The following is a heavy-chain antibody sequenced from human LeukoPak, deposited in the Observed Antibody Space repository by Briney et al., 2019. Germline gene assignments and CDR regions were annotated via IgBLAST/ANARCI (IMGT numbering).Heavy chain of an antibody. V-gene: IGHV3-11*01. CDR3: ASSSGWNIGY. Sequence: PGGSLRLSCAASGFTFSDSSMSWIRQAPGKGLEWVSYSSDVGSTKYYADSVKGRFTISRDNAKNSLYLQMNSLRAEDTAVYYCASSSGWNIGYWGQGTLVTVSP. CDR1: GFTFSDSS. J-gene: IGHJ4*02. CDR2: SSDVGSTK. D-gene: IGHD6-19*01.